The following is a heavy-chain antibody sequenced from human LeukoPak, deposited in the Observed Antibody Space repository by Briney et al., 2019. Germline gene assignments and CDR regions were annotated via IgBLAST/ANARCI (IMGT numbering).Heavy chain of an antibody. CDR3: ARVDGYSSGWYALVYYYYYYMDV. D-gene: IGHD6-19*01. J-gene: IGHJ6*03. Sequence: GGSLRLSCAASGLTFSNAWMSWVRQAPGKGLEWVGRIKSKTDGGTTDYAAPVKGRFTISRDNAKNSLYLQMNSLRAEDTAVYYCARVDGYSSGWYALVYYYYYYMDVWGKGTTVTVSS. V-gene: IGHV3-15*01. CDR1: GLTFSNAW. CDR2: IKSKTDGGTT.